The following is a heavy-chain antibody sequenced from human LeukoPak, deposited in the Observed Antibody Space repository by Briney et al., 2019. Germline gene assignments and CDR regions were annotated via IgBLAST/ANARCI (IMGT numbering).Heavy chain of an antibody. CDR1: GFTFSSYA. V-gene: IGHV3-30-3*01. J-gene: IGHJ3*02. Sequence: GGSLRLSCAASGFTFSSYAMHWVRQAPGKGLEWVAVISYDGSNKYYADSVKGRFTISRDNSKNTLYLQMNSLRAEDTAVYYCARPYDVFDIWGQGKMVTVFS. CDR3: ARPYDVFDI. CDR2: ISYDGSNK.